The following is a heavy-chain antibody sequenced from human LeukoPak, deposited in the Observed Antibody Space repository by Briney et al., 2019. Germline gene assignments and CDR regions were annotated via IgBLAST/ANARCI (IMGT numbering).Heavy chain of an antibody. D-gene: IGHD3-10*01. CDR2: IRWNSGSM. V-gene: IGHV3-9*01. J-gene: IGHJ4*02. CDR3: ARMLLWFGEGLYYFDY. CDR1: GFTFDDYA. Sequence: GGSLRLSCAASGFTFDDYAMHWVRQAPGKGLEWVSGIRWNSGSMDYADSVKGRFTISRDNAKNSLYLQMNSLRAEDTAVYYCARMLLWFGEGLYYFDYWGQGTLVTVSS.